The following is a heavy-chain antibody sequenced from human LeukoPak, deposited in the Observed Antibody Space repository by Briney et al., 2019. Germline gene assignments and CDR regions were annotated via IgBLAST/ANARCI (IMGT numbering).Heavy chain of an antibody. V-gene: IGHV3-53*01. CDR2: LYTGGRT. CDR3: ARGGVNYWNPRY. D-gene: IGHD1-1*01. J-gene: IGHJ4*02. CDR1: GFTVSSHY. Sequence: QAGGPLRLSCVASGFTVSSHYMSWVRQAPGKGLEWVSLLYTGGRTYYADSVEGRFTISRDDSKNTVYLHMNTVRAEDTAMYYCARGGVNYWNPRYWGQGTLVTVSS.